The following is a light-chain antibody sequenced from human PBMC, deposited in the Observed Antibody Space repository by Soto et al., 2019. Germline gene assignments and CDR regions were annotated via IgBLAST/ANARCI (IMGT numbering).Light chain of an antibody. CDR1: QSVSSN. Sequence: EIVMTQSPATLSVSPGERATLSCRASQSVSSNLAWYQQQPGQAPRLLIYGASTSATGIPARFSGSGSGTEFTLTISSLQSEDFAVYYCQQYNNWPGTFGPGTKVDIK. CDR2: GAS. J-gene: IGKJ3*01. CDR3: QQYNNWPGT. V-gene: IGKV3-15*01.